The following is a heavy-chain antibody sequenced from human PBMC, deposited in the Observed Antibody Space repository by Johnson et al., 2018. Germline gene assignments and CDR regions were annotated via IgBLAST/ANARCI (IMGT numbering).Heavy chain of an antibody. D-gene: IGHD3-3*01. V-gene: IGHV3-48*02. J-gene: IGHJ4*02. CDR2: ISSTSGTI. Sequence: EVQLVESGGGLVQPGGSLRLSCAASGFSFSGYSMNWVRQAPGKGLEWLSYISSTSGTILYADSVLGRFTISSDDAKNSLYLQMNSLRDEDTAVYYCARDSILMASAVLTFESWGQGTLVSVS. CDR1: GFSFSGYS. CDR3: ARDSILMASAVLTFES.